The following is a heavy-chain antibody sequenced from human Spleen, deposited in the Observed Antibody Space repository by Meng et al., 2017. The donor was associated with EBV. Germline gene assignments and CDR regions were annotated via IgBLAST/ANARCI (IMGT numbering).Heavy chain of an antibody. CDR3: ARERYYDSSGYYTDY. V-gene: IGHV4-34*09. CDR2: INHSGST. J-gene: IGHJ4*02. D-gene: IGHD3-22*01. CDR1: GGSFSGYY. Sequence: VELQGSGPGLVKPYQTLSLTCAVYGGSFSGYYWSWIRQPPGKGLEWIGEINHSGSTNYNPSLKSRVTISVDTSKNQFSLKLSSVTAADTAVYYCARERYYDSSGYYTDYWGQGTLVTVSS.